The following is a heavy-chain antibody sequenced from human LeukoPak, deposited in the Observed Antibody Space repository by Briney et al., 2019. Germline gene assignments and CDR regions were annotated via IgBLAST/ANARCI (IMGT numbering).Heavy chain of an antibody. D-gene: IGHD6-6*01. CDR3: ARIERSSYSLGFDY. J-gene: IGHJ4*02. Sequence: SETLSLTCTVSGGSISSGGYYWSWIRQHPGKGLEWIGHIYYSGTSFYNPSLTSRVTISVDTSKNQFSLKLTSVNDADTAVYYCARIERSSYSLGFDYWGQGTPVTVSS. V-gene: IGHV4-31*03. CDR2: IYYSGTS. CDR1: GGSISSGGYY.